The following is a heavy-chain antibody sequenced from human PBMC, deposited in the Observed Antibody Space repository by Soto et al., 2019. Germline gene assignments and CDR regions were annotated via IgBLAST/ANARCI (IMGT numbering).Heavy chain of an antibody. Sequence: QVQLVQSGAEVKKPGSSVKVSCKASGGTFSSYTISLVRQAPGQGLEWMGRIIPILGIANYAQKFQGRVTITADKSTSTAYMELSSLRSEDTAVYYCARGAGIAAAGTLGAFDIWGQGTMVTVSS. CDR1: GGTFSSYT. V-gene: IGHV1-69*02. CDR3: ARGAGIAAAGTLGAFDI. D-gene: IGHD6-13*01. J-gene: IGHJ3*02. CDR2: IIPILGIA.